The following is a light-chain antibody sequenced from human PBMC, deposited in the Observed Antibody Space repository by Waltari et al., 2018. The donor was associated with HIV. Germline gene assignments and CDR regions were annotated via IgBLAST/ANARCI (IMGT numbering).Light chain of an antibody. V-gene: IGLV3-25*03. CDR2: QDV. CDR3: QSAHNSHTI. CDR1: ALSRHF. Sequence: SYDLTQAPSVPVTPGQPAKIPCSGDALSRHFVSWYRQKPGQAPMMIIFQDVQSPSGIPALFSASTSGTIATLTISEVQAEDEADYYCQSAHNSHTIFGGGTKLTVL. J-gene: IGLJ2*01.